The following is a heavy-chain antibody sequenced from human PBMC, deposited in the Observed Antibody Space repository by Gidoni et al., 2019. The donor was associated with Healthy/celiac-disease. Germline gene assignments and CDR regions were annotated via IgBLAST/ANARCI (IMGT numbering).Heavy chain of an antibody. Sequence: EVQLVESGGGLIQPGGSLRLSCAASGFTVSSNYMSWVRQAPGKGLEWVSVIYSGGSTYYADSVKGRFTISRDNSKNTLYLQMNSLRAEDTAVYYCAREAVAGGYYFDYWGQGTLVTVSS. J-gene: IGHJ4*02. V-gene: IGHV3-53*01. D-gene: IGHD6-19*01. CDR1: GFTVSSNY. CDR3: AREAVAGGYYFDY. CDR2: IYSGGST.